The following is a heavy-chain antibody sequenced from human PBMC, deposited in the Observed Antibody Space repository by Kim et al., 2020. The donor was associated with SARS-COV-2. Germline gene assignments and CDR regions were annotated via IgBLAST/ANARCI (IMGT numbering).Heavy chain of an antibody. Sequence: GGSLRLSCAASGFTFSSYAMNWVRQAPGKGLEWVSSVSGSGGSTYYADSVKDRFTISRDNSKNTLYLQLYSLRAEDAAVYYCARDRSGWYYFDYWVQGTL. J-gene: IGHJ4*02. D-gene: IGHD6-19*01. CDR1: GFTFSSYA. CDR2: VSGSGGST. CDR3: ARDRSGWYYFDY. V-gene: IGHV3-23*01.